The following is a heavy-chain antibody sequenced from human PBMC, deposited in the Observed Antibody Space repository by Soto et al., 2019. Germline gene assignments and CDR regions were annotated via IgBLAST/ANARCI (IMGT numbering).Heavy chain of an antibody. CDR3: ARAMVRGVIIKYFQH. CDR1: GYTFTGYY. Sequence: ASVKVSCKASGYTFTGYYMHWVRQAPGQGLEWMGWINPNSGGTNYAQKFQGRVTMTRDTSISTAYMELSRLRSDDTAVYYCARAMVRGVIIKYFQHWGQGTLVTVSS. CDR2: INPNSGGT. J-gene: IGHJ1*01. D-gene: IGHD3-10*01. V-gene: IGHV1-2*02.